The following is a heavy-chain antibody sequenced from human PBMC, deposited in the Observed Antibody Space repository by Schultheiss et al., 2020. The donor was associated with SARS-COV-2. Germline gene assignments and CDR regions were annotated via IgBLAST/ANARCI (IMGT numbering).Heavy chain of an antibody. CDR2: VSWNGSRT. Sequence: GGSLRLSCAASGFTFSSYGMHWVRQAPGKGLEWVSGVSWNGSRTHYADSVKGRFTISRDNAKNSLYLQMNSLRAEDTAVYYCARARYCSSTSCLLYFDLWGRGTLVTVSS. CDR3: ARARYCSSTSCLLYFDL. V-gene: IGHV3-19*01. J-gene: IGHJ2*01. CDR1: GFTFSSYG. D-gene: IGHD2-2*01.